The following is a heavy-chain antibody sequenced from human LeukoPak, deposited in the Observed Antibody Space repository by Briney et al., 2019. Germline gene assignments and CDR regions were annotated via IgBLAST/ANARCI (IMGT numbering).Heavy chain of an antibody. J-gene: IGHJ4*02. CDR3: ARVAYSSSWYEGGYFDY. CDR1: GFTFSSYA. V-gene: IGHV3-23*01. CDR2: ISGSGGST. Sequence: GGSLRLSCAASGFTFSSYAMSWVRQAPGKGLEWVSAISGSGGSTYYADSVKGRFTISRDNSKNTLYLQMNSLRAEDTAVYYCARVAYSSSWYEGGYFDYWGQGTLVTVSS. D-gene: IGHD6-13*01.